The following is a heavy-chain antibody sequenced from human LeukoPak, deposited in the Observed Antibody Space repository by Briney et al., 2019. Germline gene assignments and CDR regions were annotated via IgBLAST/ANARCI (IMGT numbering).Heavy chain of an antibody. V-gene: IGHV3-43D*03. Sequence: GGSLRLSCAASGFTFDDYAMHWVRQAPGKGLECVSLISWDGDSTYYADSVKGRFTISRDNSKNTLYVQMNSLRAEDTALYYCAKLEGYCSSSTCHGNWYFDRWGRGTLVTVSS. CDR2: ISWDGDST. J-gene: IGHJ2*01. CDR1: GFTFDDYA. D-gene: IGHD2-2*01. CDR3: AKLEGYCSSSTCHGNWYFDR.